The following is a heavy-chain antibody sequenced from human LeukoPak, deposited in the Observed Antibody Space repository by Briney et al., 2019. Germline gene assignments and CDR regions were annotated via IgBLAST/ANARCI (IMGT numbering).Heavy chain of an antibody. D-gene: IGHD2-21*01. CDR3: VVTRTRGDH. CDR1: GFTFSNYW. J-gene: IGHJ4*02. CDR2: INQDGSDK. Sequence: PGVSLRLSCAASGFTFSNYWMTWVRQAPGKGLEWVANINQDGSDKYYVDSVKGRFSISRDNTKNSLFLQMNSLRAEDTAVYYCVVTRTRGDHWGQGTLVTVSS. V-gene: IGHV3-7*03.